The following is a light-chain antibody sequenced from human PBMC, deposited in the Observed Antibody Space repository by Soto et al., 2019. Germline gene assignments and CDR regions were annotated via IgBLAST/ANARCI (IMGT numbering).Light chain of an antibody. J-gene: IGLJ2*01. Sequence: QSVLTQPPSASGTPGQRVTISCSGGXSNIKTNGVSWYQQVPGAAPKLLIYSNNQRPSGAPDRFTGSKSGTSASLAIAGLQSEDEATYHCATWDDSLNGLIFGGGTKVTVL. CDR3: ATWDDSLNGLI. CDR2: SNN. CDR1: XSNIKTNG. V-gene: IGLV1-44*01.